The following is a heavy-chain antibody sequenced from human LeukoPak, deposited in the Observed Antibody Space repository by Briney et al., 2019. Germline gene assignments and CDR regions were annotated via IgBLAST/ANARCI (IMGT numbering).Heavy chain of an antibody. CDR1: GFTFSSYE. V-gene: IGHV3-48*03. CDR3: ARERVGYSYGATCFDY. CDR2: ISSSGSTI. D-gene: IGHD5-18*01. J-gene: IGHJ4*02. Sequence: GGSLRLSCAASGFTFSSYEMNWVRQAPGKGLEWVSYISSSGSTIYYADSVKGRFTISRDNAKNSLYLQMNSLRAEDTAVYYCARERVGYSYGATCFDYWGQGTLVTVSS.